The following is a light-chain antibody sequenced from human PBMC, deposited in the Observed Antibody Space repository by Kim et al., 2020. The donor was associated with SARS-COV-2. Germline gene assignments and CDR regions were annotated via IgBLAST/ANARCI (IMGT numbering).Light chain of an antibody. V-gene: IGKV1-27*01. Sequence: ESVADRGTITCRASQCIANHFAWYQQEPGKVPKLLIYEASTLQSGVSVRFSGSEYGTDFTLTISSLQPEDVATYYCQKYSAAPDTFGQGTRLEIK. CDR2: EAS. CDR1: QCIANH. J-gene: IGKJ5*01. CDR3: QKYSAAPDT.